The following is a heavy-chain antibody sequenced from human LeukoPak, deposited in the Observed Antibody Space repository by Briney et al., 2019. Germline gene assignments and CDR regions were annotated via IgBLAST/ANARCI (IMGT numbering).Heavy chain of an antibody. V-gene: IGHV4-38-2*01. D-gene: IGHD6-13*01. CDR3: ARYTIAAAGTSPPYNWFDP. CDR1: GGSFSGYY. CDR2: IYHSGST. Sequence: SETLSLTCAVYGGSFSGYYWGWIRQPPGKGLEWIGSIYHSGSTYYNPSLKSRVTISVDTSKNQFSLKLSSVTAADTAVYYCARYTIAAAGTSPPYNWFDPWGQGTLVTVSS. J-gene: IGHJ5*02.